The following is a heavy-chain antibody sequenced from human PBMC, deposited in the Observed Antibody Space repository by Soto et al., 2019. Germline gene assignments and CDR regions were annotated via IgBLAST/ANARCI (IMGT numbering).Heavy chain of an antibody. D-gene: IGHD3-10*01. CDR2: INHSGST. J-gene: IGHJ4*02. Sequence: PSETLSLTCAVYGGSFSGYYWSWIRQPLGKELEWIGEINHSGSTNYNPSLKSRVTISVATSKNQFSLKLSSVTAADTAVYYCARDENYYASGTKSFYFDDWGQGTLVTVSS. V-gene: IGHV4-34*01. CDR1: GGSFSGYY. CDR3: ARDENYYASGTKSFYFDD.